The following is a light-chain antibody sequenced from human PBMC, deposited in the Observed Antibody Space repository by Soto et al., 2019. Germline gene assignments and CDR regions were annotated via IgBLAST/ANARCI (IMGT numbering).Light chain of an antibody. Sequence: DIVMTQSPDSLAVSLGERATINCKSSQNILYNSISKNYLAWYQQKPGQPPKLLIYWASTRESGVPDRFSGSGSATDFTLTISSLQAEDVAVYYCQQYYSTPPTFGQGTKVEIK. CDR3: QQYYSTPPT. J-gene: IGKJ1*01. CDR1: QNILYNSISKNY. V-gene: IGKV4-1*01. CDR2: WAS.